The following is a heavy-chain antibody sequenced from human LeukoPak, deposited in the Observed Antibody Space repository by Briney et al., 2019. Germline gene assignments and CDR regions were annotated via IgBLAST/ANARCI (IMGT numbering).Heavy chain of an antibody. CDR3: ARIGHEDYYFDY. V-gene: IGHV4-59*01. CDR1: GGSISSYY. J-gene: IGHJ4*02. Sequence: NPSETLSLTCTVSGGSISSYYWSWIRQPPGKGLEWIGYIYYSGSTNYNPSLKSRVTISVDTSKNQFSLKLSSVTAADTAVYYCARIGHEDYYFDYWGQGTLDTVSS. CDR2: IYYSGST.